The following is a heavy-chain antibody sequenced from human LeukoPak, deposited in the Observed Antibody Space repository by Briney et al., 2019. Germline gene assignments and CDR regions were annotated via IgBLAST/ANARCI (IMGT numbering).Heavy chain of an antibody. CDR2: TYYRSKWYN. Sequence: SQTLSLTCAISGDSVSSNSAAWNWIRQSPSRGLEWLGRTYYRSKWYNDYAVSVKSRITINPDTSKNQFSLKLSSVTAADTAVYYCARVGVRYFDWLKKWLELYFDYWGQGTLVTVSS. J-gene: IGHJ4*02. CDR3: ARVGVRYFDWLKKWLELYFDY. V-gene: IGHV6-1*01. D-gene: IGHD3-9*01. CDR1: GDSVSSNSAA.